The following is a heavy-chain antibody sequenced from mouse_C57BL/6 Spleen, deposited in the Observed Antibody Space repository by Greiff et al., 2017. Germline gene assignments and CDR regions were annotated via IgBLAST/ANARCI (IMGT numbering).Heavy chain of an antibody. J-gene: IGHJ3*01. V-gene: IGHV5-6*02. D-gene: IGHD2-4*01. CDR2: ISSGGSYT. CDR3: ARNGDYDWFAY. CDR1: GFTFSSYG. Sequence: EVMLVESGGDLVKPGGSLKLSCAASGFTFSSYGMSWVRQTPDKRLEWVATISSGGSYTYYPDSVKGRFTISRDKAKNTLYLQMSSLKSEDTAMYYCARNGDYDWFAYWGQGTLVTVSA.